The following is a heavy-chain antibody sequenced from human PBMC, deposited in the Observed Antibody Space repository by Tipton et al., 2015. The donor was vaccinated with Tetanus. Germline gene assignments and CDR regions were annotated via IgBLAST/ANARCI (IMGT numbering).Heavy chain of an antibody. CDR3: ARTPDYYYGMDV. CDR1: DGSIGSHY. Sequence: TLSLTCTVSDGSIGSHYWSWIRQAPGKGLEWIGEIYYSGTTNYNPSLKSRVTISTDKSKNQVSLRLNSVTAADTAVYFCARTPDYYYGMDVWGQGTTVTVSS. CDR2: IYYSGTT. J-gene: IGHJ6*02. V-gene: IGHV4-59*11.